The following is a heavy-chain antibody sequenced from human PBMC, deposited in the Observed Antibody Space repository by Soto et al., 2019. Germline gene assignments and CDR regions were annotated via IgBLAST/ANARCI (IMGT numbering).Heavy chain of an antibody. CDR3: ARGRASDYSSWNPENWFDP. J-gene: IGHJ5*02. CDR2: INHSGST. D-gene: IGHD6-13*01. CDR1: GGSFSGYY. V-gene: IGHV4-34*01. Sequence: SETLSLTCAVYGGSFSGYYWSWVRQPPGKGLEWIGEINHSGSTNYNPSLKSRVTISVDTSKNQFSLKLSSVTAADTAVYYCARGRASDYSSWNPENWFDPWGQGTLVTVSS.